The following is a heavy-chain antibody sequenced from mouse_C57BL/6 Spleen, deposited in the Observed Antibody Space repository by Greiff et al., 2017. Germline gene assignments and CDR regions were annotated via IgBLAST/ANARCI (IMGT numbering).Heavy chain of an antibody. J-gene: IGHJ4*01. V-gene: IGHV1-69*01. CDR1: GYTFTSYW. Sequence: VQLQQPGAELVMPGASVKLSCKASGYTFTSYWMHWVKQRPGQGLEWIGEIDPSDSYTNYNQKFKGKSTLTVDKSSSTAYMQLSSLTSEDSAVYYCARNYYYGSSYVAMDYWGQGTSVTVSS. CDR2: IDPSDSYT. CDR3: ARNYYYGSSYVAMDY. D-gene: IGHD1-1*01.